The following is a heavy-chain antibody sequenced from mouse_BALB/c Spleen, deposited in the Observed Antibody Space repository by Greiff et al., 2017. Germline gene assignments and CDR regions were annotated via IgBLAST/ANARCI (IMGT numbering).Heavy chain of an antibody. J-gene: IGHJ4*01. CDR3: NEYYAMDD. Sequence: EVKLMESGAELVRPGASVKLSCTASGFTINDYYMNWVKQRPEQGLEWIGWIDPENGDTEYAPKFQGKATMTADTSSNTAYLQLSSLTSEDTAVYNCNEYYAMDDWGQGTSVTVSS. V-gene: IGHV14-4*02. CDR1: GFTINDYY. CDR2: IDPENGDT.